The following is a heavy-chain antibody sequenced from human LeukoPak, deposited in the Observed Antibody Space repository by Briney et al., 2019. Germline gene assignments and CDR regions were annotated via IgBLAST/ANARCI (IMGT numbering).Heavy chain of an antibody. CDR3: ARQLGNVVPADYFDY. D-gene: IGHD2-2*01. J-gene: IGHJ4*02. CDR1: GGSISSYY. V-gene: IGHV4-59*08. CDR2: IYYSGST. Sequence: PSETLSLTCTVSGGSISSYYWSWIRQPPGKGLEWIGYIYYSGSTNYNPSLKSRVTISVDTSKNQFSLKLSSVTAADTAVYYCARQLGNVVPADYFDYWGQGTLVTVSS.